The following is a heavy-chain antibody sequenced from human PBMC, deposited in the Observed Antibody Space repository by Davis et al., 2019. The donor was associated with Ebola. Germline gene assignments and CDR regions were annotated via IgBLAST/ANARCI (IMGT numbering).Heavy chain of an antibody. D-gene: IGHD1-1*01. CDR1: GFTFSSYW. CDR3: ARGTPRNDALWWY. Sequence: ESLKIPCAASGFTFSSYWMSWVRQAPGKGLEWVANIKQDGSEKYYVDSVKGRFTISRDNAKNSLYLQMNSLRAEDTAVYYCARGTPRNDALWWYWGQGTLVTVSS. J-gene: IGHJ4*02. CDR2: IKQDGSEK. V-gene: IGHV3-7*01.